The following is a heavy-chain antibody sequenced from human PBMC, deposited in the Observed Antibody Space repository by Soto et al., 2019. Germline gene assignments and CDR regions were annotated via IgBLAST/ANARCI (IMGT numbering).Heavy chain of an antibody. V-gene: IGHV3-30*18. D-gene: IGHD6-13*01. J-gene: IGHJ4*02. Sequence: QVQLVESGGGVVQPGRSLRLSCAASGFTFSSYGMHWVRQAPGKGLEWVAVISYDGRDKYNADSVKGRFTISRDNSKNTLYLQMNSLRSEDTAVYYCAKDRDIVAAAYYFDYWGQGTLVTVSA. CDR3: AKDRDIVAAAYYFDY. CDR1: GFTFSSYG. CDR2: ISYDGRDK.